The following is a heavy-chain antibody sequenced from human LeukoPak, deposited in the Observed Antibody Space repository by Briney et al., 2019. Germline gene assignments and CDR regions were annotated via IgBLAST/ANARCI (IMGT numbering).Heavy chain of an antibody. J-gene: IGHJ4*02. Sequence: ASVKVSCKASGYTFTSYDINWVRQATGQGLEWMGWMNPNSGNTGYAQKFQGRVTMTRNTSISTAYMELSSLRSEDTAVYYCARGQGIAAADGPWGQGTLVTVSS. CDR1: GYTFTSYD. V-gene: IGHV1-8*01. CDR2: MNPNSGNT. D-gene: IGHD6-13*01. CDR3: ARGQGIAAADGP.